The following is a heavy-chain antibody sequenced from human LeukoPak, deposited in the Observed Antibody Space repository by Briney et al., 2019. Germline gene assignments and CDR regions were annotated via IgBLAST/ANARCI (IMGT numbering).Heavy chain of an antibody. V-gene: IGHV1-18*01. D-gene: IGHD3-10*01. J-gene: IGHJ4*02. CDR3: ARDVTMVRGVIITWPLDY. CDR1: GYTFTSYG. Sequence: ASVKVSCKASGYTFTSYGISWVRQAPGQGLEWMGWISAYNGNTNYAQKLQGRVTMTTDTSTSTAYMELRSLRSDDTAAYYCARDVTMVRGVIITWPLDYWGQGTLVTVSS. CDR2: ISAYNGNT.